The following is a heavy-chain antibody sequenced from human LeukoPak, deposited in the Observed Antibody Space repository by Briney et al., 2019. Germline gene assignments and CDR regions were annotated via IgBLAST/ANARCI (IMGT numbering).Heavy chain of an antibody. Sequence: GGSLRLSCAASGFTFDDYAMHWVRQAPGKGLEWVSLISWDGGSTYYADSVKGRFTLSGDKSKTTLYLQMNSLRAEDTAVYYCARDRSGFYSVDYWGQGTLVTVSS. CDR2: ISWDGGST. CDR1: GFTFDDYA. J-gene: IGHJ4*02. V-gene: IGHV3-43D*03. CDR3: ARDRSGFYSVDY. D-gene: IGHD5-12*01.